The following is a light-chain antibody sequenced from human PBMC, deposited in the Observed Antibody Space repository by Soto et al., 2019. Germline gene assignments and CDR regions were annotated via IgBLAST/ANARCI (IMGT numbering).Light chain of an antibody. CDR1: QSVGTY. CDR3: QQRGNWQTLT. Sequence: EILLTQSPATLSLSPGERATLSWWASQSVGTYLAWYQQKPGQAPRLLIYDASIRATGIPARFSGSGSATDFTLPISSLEPEDFAVYYCQQRGNWQTLTFGGGTKVDIK. CDR2: DAS. J-gene: IGKJ4*01. V-gene: IGKV3-11*01.